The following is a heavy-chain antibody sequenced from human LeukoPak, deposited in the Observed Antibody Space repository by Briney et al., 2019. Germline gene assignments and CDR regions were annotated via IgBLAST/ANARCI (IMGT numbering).Heavy chain of an antibody. CDR3: ARGAVAGYLNAPLDY. V-gene: IGHV4-59*01. D-gene: IGHD6-13*01. CDR1: GGSISTYY. J-gene: IGHJ4*02. Sequence: PSETLSLTCTVSGGSISTYYWTWIRQPPEKGLEWIGYIYYSGSTNYNPSLKSRVTTSVDTSKNQFSLKLTSVTAADTAVYYCARGAVAGYLNAPLDYWGQGTLVTVSS. CDR2: IYYSGST.